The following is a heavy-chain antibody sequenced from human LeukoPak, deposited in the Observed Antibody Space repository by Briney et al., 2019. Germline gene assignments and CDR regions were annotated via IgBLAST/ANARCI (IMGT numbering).Heavy chain of an antibody. CDR2: INHSGST. V-gene: IGHV4-34*01. CDR3: ARGCRAMVRGVPPRYGMDV. J-gene: IGHJ6*04. Sequence: SETLSLTYAVYGGSFSGYYWSWIRQPPGKGLEWIGEINHSGSTNYNPSLKSRVTISVDTSKNQFSLKLSSVTAADTAVYYCARGCRAMVRGVPPRYGMDVWGKGTTVTVSS. D-gene: IGHD3-10*01. CDR1: GGSFSGYY.